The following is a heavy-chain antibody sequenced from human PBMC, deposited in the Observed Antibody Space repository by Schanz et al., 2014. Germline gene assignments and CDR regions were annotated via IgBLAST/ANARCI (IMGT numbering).Heavy chain of an antibody. V-gene: IGHV1-2*02. J-gene: IGHJ4*02. CDR1: GNTLSAYY. Sequence: QVQLVQSEADVKKPGASVKVSCKASGNTLSAYYIHWIRQAPGQGLEWMGWIDPNSGGTNYAQKFQGRVTMTSDTSITTVYMEVNSLTSDDTAVFYCARDGIAATTDFEYWGQGVLVTVSS. D-gene: IGHD1-1*01. CDR3: ARDGIAATTDFEY. CDR2: IDPNSGGT.